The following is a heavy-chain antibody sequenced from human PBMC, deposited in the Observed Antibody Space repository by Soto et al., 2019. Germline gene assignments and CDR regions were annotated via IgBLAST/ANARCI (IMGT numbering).Heavy chain of an antibody. J-gene: IGHJ6*02. CDR3: GRHEPEHGGNPVGVVL. Sequence: GDSLKISCTCSGYSYSTYWIAWVRQMPGKGLEWMGVIYPGDSDTRYSPSFQGQVTISADKSISTAYLQWSSLKASYTAMYYCGRHEPEHGGNPVGVVLWGQGTTVPVS. CDR1: GYSYSTYW. CDR2: IYPGDSDT. D-gene: IGHD3-10*01. V-gene: IGHV5-51*01.